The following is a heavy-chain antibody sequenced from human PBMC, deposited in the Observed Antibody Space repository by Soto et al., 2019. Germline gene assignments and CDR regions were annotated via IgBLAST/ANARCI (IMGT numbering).Heavy chain of an antibody. Sequence: ILTFTCSVSGCSIRGHYWIWIRLPSGRRLQWAGRICSSGTTNYNPSLKMRVRMSVDTDRNSFSLRLDSVTAADTAVYYCARNFDIAATGTAFDSWGRGVLVTVSS. CDR3: ARNFDIAATGTAFDS. CDR2: ICSSGTT. CDR1: GCSIRGHY. J-gene: IGHJ4*02. D-gene: IGHD6-13*01. V-gene: IGHV4-4*07.